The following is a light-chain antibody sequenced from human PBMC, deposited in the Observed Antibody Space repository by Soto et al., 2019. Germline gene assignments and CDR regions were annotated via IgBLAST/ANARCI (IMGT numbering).Light chain of an antibody. CDR2: AVS. J-gene: IGKJ2*03. CDR3: QPYGSSPRYS. Sequence: DIVLTQSPGTLSLSPGERATLSCRASQSVDSRYLAWYQQKPGQAPRLVIHAVSRRATGIPDRFSGSGSGTDFTLTISRLEPEDFAEYYCQPYGSSPRYSFGQGTYLEIK. CDR1: QSVDSRY. V-gene: IGKV3-20*01.